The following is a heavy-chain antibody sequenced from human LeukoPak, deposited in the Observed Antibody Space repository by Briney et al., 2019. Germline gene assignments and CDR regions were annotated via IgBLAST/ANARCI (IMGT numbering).Heavy chain of an antibody. D-gene: IGHD1-1*01. J-gene: IGHJ4*02. V-gene: IGHV4-30-2*01. CDR1: GGSISSGGYS. CDR2: IYHSGST. CDR3: ARYNWNDVQALFDY. Sequence: SQTLSLTCAVSGGSISSGGYSWSWIRQPPGKGLEWIGYIYHSGSTYYNPSLKSRVTISVDRSKNQFSLNLSSVTAADTAVYYCARYNWNDVQALFDYWGQGTLVTVSS.